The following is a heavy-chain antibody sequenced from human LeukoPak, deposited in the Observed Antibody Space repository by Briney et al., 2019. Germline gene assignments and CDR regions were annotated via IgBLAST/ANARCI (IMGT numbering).Heavy chain of an antibody. CDR3: ARGRTYYDILTGLYYFDY. CDR1: GGSFSGYY. J-gene: IGHJ4*02. CDR2: INHSGST. Sequence: PSETLSLTCAVYGGSFSGYYWSWIRQPPGKGLEWIGEINHSGSTNYNPSLKSRVTISVDTSKNQFSLKLSSVTAADTAVYYCARGRTYYDILTGLYYFDYWGQGTLVTVSS. V-gene: IGHV4-34*01. D-gene: IGHD3-9*01.